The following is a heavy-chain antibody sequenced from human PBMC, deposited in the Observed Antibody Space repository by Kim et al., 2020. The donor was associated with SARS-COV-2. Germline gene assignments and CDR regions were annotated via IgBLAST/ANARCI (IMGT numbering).Heavy chain of an antibody. CDR3: ARDFYSSGYYYDPEGTPSYFDY. Sequence: SVKVSCKASGGTFSSYAISWVRQAPGQGLEWMGRIIPILGIANYAQKFQGRVTITADKSTSTAYMELSSLRSEDTAVYYCARDFYSSGYYYDPEGTPSYFDYWGQGTLVTVSS. CDR1: GGTFSSYA. V-gene: IGHV1-69*04. CDR2: IIPILGIA. D-gene: IGHD3-22*01. J-gene: IGHJ4*02.